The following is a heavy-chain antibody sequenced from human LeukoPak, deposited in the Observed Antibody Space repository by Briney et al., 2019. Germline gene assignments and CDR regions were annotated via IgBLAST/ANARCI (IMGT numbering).Heavy chain of an antibody. D-gene: IGHD3-10*01. CDR1: GYSISSGYY. J-gene: IGHJ5*02. V-gene: IGHV4-38-2*01. Sequence: SETLSLTCAVSGYSISSGYYWAWIRQPPGKGLEWIGEINHSGSTNYNPSLKSRVTISVDTSKNQFSLKLSSVTAADTAVYYCARRRLYYYGSGSPEYNWFDPWGQGTLVTVSS. CDR3: ARRRLYYYGSGSPEYNWFDP. CDR2: INHSGST.